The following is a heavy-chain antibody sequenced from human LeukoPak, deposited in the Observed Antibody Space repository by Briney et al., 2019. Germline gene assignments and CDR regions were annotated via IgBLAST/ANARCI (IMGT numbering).Heavy chain of an antibody. Sequence: GGSLRLSCVASGFTFSSYAMSWVRQAPGKGLEWVSAISGSGGNTYYADSVEGRFTISRDNSKNTLLLQMISLRAEDTALYYCARGRGGDYVPSRFDYWGQGTLVTVSS. CDR3: ARGRGGDYVPSRFDY. CDR2: ISGSGGNT. D-gene: IGHD4-17*01. CDR1: GFTFSSYA. V-gene: IGHV3-23*01. J-gene: IGHJ4*02.